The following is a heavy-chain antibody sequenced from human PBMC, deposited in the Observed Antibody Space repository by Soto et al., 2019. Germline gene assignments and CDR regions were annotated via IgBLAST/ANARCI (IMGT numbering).Heavy chain of an antibody. V-gene: IGHV3-21*01. Sequence: GGSLRLSCAASGFTFSSYSMNWVHQAPGKGLEWVSSISSSSSYIYYADSVKGRFTISRDNAKNSLYLQMNSLRAEDTAVYYCARESLLRFLEWSRKSADAFDIWGQGTMVTVSS. CDR3: ARESLLRFLEWSRKSADAFDI. J-gene: IGHJ3*02. CDR2: ISSSSSYI. D-gene: IGHD3-3*01. CDR1: GFTFSSYS.